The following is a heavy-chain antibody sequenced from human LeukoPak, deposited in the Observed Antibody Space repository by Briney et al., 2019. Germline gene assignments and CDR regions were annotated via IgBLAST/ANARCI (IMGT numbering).Heavy chain of an antibody. V-gene: IGHV4-59*01. D-gene: IGHD3-22*01. CDR2: IYYSGST. Sequence: PSETLSLTCTVSGGSISSYYWSWIRQPPGKGLEWIGYIYYSGSTNYNPSLKSRVTISVDTSKNQFSLKLSSVTAADTAVYYCARGYYYDSRAKLDYGMDVWGQGTTVTVSS. CDR1: GGSISSYY. J-gene: IGHJ6*02. CDR3: ARGYYYDSRAKLDYGMDV.